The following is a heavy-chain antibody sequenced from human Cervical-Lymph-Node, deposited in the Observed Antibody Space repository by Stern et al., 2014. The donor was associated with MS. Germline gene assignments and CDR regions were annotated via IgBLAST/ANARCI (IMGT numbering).Heavy chain of an antibody. CDR2: IIPIFGTA. D-gene: IGHD3-22*01. Sequence: QVQLLQPGAEVKKPGSSVKVSCKASGGTFSSYAISWVRQAPGQGLEWMGGIIPIFGTANYAQKFQGRVTITADESTSTAYMELSSLRSEDTAVYYCARDHNMIVVADAFDIWGQGTMVTVSS. CDR3: ARDHNMIVVADAFDI. J-gene: IGHJ3*02. V-gene: IGHV1-69*01. CDR1: GGTFSSYA.